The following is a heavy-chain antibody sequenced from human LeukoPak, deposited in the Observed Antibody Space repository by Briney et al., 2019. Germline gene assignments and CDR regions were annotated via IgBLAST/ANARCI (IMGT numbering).Heavy chain of an antibody. CDR1: GGSISSYY. CDR2: IYTSGST. CDR3: ARDYGIAVTNPFDF. Sequence: PSETLSLTCTVSGGSISSYYWSWIRQPAGKGLEGIGRIYTSGSTNYNPSLKSRVTMSVDTSKNQFSLKLSSVTAADTAVYYCARDYGIAVTNPFDFWGQGTLVTVSS. D-gene: IGHD6-19*01. V-gene: IGHV4-4*07. J-gene: IGHJ4*02.